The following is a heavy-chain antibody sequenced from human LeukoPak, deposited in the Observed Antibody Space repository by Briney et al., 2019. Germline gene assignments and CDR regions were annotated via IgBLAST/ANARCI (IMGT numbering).Heavy chain of an antibody. V-gene: IGHV3-23*01. CDR3: ARVVGQQFDY. D-gene: IGHD6-13*01. CDR2: ISGSGGST. CDR1: GFTFSNYA. Sequence: GGSLRLSCAASGFTFSNYAMNWVRQAPGRGLEWVSAISGSGGSTYYADSVKGRFTISRDNAKNSLYLQMNSLRAEDTAVYYCARVVGQQFDYWGQGTLVTVSS. J-gene: IGHJ4*02.